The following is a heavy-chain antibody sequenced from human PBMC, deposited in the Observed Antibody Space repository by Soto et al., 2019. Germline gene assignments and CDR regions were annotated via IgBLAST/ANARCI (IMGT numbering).Heavy chain of an antibody. CDR2: IRGFSPYT. D-gene: IGHD3-10*01. V-gene: IGHV3-21*01. J-gene: IGHJ6*02. Sequence: GGSLRLCCISSGFTFRTYTMNWVRQAPGKGLEWVSGIRGFSPYTFYAESVRGRFTISRDNAKNSLFLQMDSLRAEGTAVYYCARDRGYDAHDYYYNAMDVWGQGTTVTVSS. CDR3: ARDRGYDAHDYYYNAMDV. CDR1: GFTFRTYT.